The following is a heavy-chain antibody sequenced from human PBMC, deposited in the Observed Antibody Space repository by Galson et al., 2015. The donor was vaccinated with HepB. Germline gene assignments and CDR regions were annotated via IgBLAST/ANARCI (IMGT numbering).Heavy chain of an antibody. V-gene: IGHV4-39*01. J-gene: IGHJ4*02. CDR3: AGGSGTYYKFYQIGH. CDR2: IYYGGST. Sequence: LSLTCSVSGGPIASSSYYGGWIRQPPGKGLEWIGSIYYGGSTYYNPSLKSRVTIFVDTSKNQFSLKLSSVSAADTAVYYCAGGSGTYYKFYQIGHWGQGTLVTVSS. CDR1: GGPIASSSYY. D-gene: IGHD3-10*01.